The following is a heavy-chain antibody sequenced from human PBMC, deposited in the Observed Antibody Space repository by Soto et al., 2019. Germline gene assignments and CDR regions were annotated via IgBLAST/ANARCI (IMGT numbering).Heavy chain of an antibody. CDR3: ARSYSGTFYGYDT. V-gene: IGHV4-59*01. D-gene: IGHD1-26*01. CDR1: GGSISSYH. Sequence: SETLSLTCTVSGGSISSYHWSWIRQSPGKGLEWIGYVFYTGSTKYNPALKRRVTISVDTSKNQFSLKLSSVSAADTGLYYCARSYSGTFYGYDTWGQGILVTVSA. CDR2: VFYTGST. J-gene: IGHJ5*02.